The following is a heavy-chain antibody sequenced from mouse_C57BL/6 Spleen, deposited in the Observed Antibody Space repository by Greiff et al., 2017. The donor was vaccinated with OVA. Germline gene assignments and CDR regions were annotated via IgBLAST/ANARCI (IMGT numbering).Heavy chain of an antibody. V-gene: IGHV1-82*01. Sequence: QVQLKQSGPELVKPGASVKISCKASGYAFSSSWMNWVKQRPGKGLEWIGRIYPGDGDTNYNGKFKGKATLTADKSSSTAYMQLSSLTSEDSAVYFCARDGDYGSSFDDWGQGTTLTVSS. D-gene: IGHD1-1*01. J-gene: IGHJ2*01. CDR1: GYAFSSSW. CDR2: IYPGDGDT. CDR3: ARDGDYGSSFDD.